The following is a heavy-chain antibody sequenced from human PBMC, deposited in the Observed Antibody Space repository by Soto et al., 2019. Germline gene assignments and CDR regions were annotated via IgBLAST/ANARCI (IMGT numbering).Heavy chain of an antibody. CDR1: GFSFSTYW. CDR3: AKRSIVVVVAAIY. CDR2: ISGSGGST. D-gene: IGHD2-15*01. Sequence: GGSLRLSCAASGFSFSTYWMNWVRQAPGKGLEWVSAISGSGGSTYYADSVKGRFTISRDNSKNTLYLQMNSLRAEDTAVYYCAKRSIVVVVAAIYWGQGTLVTVSS. V-gene: IGHV3-23*01. J-gene: IGHJ4*02.